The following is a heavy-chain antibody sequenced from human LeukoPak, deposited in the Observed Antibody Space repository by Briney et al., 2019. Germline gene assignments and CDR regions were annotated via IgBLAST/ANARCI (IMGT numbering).Heavy chain of an antibody. CDR2: ISSSGSTI. V-gene: IGHV3-11*04. J-gene: IGHJ4*02. Sequence: PGGSLRLSCAASGFTFSDYYMSWIRQAPGKGLEWVSYISSSGSTIYYADSVKGRFTISRDNAKNSLYLQMNSLRAEDTAVYYCAKDQKQLWFSFDYWGQGTLVTVSS. CDR3: AKDQKQLWFSFDY. CDR1: GFTFSDYY. D-gene: IGHD5-18*01.